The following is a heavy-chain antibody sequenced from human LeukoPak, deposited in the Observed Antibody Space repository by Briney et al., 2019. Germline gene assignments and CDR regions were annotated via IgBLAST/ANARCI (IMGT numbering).Heavy chain of an antibody. J-gene: IGHJ4*02. CDR3: AKHRSYSSSWDFDY. V-gene: IGHV3-23*01. CDR2: ISNSGGRT. Sequence: GGSLRLSCAASGFTFSSYAMSWVRQAPGKGLEWVSSISNSGGRTYYADSVKGRFTISRDNSKNTLFLQVNSLRAEDTAVFYCAKHRSYSSSWDFDYWGLGTLVTASS. D-gene: IGHD6-13*01. CDR1: GFTFSSYA.